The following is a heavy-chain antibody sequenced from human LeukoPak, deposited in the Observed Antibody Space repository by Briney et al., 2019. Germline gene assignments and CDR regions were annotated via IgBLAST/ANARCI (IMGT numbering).Heavy chain of an antibody. CDR3: AWTRIAAAVIDI. Sequence: ASVKVSCKASGYTFTSYAMHWVRQAPGQRLEWMGWINAGNGNTKYSQKFQGRVTITRDTSASTAYMELSSLRSEGTAVYYCAWTRIAAAVIDIWGQGTMVTVSS. CDR2: INAGNGNT. V-gene: IGHV1-3*01. CDR1: GYTFTSYA. J-gene: IGHJ3*02. D-gene: IGHD6-13*01.